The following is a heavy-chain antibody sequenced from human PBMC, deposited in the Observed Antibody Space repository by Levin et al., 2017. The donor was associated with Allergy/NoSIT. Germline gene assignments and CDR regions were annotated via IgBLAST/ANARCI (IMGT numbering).Heavy chain of an antibody. CDR1: AQSIGAYS. CDR2: IYVSGTT. Sequence: SQTLSLTCSVSAQSIGAYSWSWIRQTSERGLQWLGRIYVSGTTNYNPSLKHRISMSFDTSRTRFSLSLTSLTAADTAVYFCARNNGRGFFDFWGLGTLVTVSS. CDR3: ARNNGRGFFDF. V-gene: IGHV4-4*07. D-gene: IGHD1/OR15-1a*01. J-gene: IGHJ4*02.